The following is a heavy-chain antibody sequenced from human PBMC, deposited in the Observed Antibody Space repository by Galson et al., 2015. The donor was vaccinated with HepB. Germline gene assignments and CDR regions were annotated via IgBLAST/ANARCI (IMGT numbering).Heavy chain of an antibody. Sequence: SLRLSCAASGFTFSSYSMNWARQAPGKGLECVSSISSSSSYIYYADSVKGRFTISRDNAKNSLYLQMNSLRAEDTAVYYCAREVYYDSSGYYHGAFDYWGQGTLVTVSS. CDR1: GFTFSSYS. CDR3: AREVYYDSSGYYHGAFDY. V-gene: IGHV3-21*01. CDR2: ISSSSSYI. D-gene: IGHD3-22*01. J-gene: IGHJ4*02.